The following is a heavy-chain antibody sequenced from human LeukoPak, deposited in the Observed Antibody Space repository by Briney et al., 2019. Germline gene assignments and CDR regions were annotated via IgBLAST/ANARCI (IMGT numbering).Heavy chain of an antibody. D-gene: IGHD3-10*01. CDR1: GGSFSVYY. J-gene: IGHJ5*02. CDR2: INHSGST. Sequence: PSETLSLTCAVYGGSFSVYYWSWIRQPPGKGLEWIGEINHSGSTNYNPSLKSRVTISVDTSKNQFSLKLSSVTAADTAMYYCAREGSNYYGSGSQYPNWFDPWGQGTLVTVSS. V-gene: IGHV4-34*01. CDR3: AREGSNYYGSGSQYPNWFDP.